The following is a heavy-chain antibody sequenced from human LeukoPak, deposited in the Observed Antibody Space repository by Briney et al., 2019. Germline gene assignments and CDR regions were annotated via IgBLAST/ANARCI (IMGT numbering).Heavy chain of an antibody. CDR3: ARERDGMDV. CDR1: GGSISSYY. J-gene: IGHJ6*02. V-gene: IGHV4-59*01. CDR2: IYYSGST. Sequence: SETLSLTCTVSGGSISSYYWSWIRQPPGKGLEWIGYIYYSGSTNYNPSLKSRVTISVDTSKNQFSLKLSSVTAADTAVYYCARERDGMDVWGQGTTVTVSS.